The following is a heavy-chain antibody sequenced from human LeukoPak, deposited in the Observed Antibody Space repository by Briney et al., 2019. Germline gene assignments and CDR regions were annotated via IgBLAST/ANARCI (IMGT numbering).Heavy chain of an antibody. CDR2: ISWNSGSI. D-gene: IGHD3-22*01. CDR3: AKDMHPFYYDSSGYSLPDY. J-gene: IGHJ4*02. CDR1: GFTFDDYA. Sequence: GRSLRLSCAASGFTFDDYAMHWVRQAPGKGLEWVSGISWNSGSIGYADSVEGRFTISRDNAKNSLYLQMNSLRAEDTALYYCAKDMHPFYYDSSGYSLPDYWGQGTLVTVSS. V-gene: IGHV3-9*01.